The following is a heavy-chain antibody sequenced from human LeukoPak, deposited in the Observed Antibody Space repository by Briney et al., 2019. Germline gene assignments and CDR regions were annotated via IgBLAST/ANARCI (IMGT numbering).Heavy chain of an antibody. CDR3: ARGLVEMATIYFDY. CDR2: IIPIFGTA. D-gene: IGHD5-24*01. V-gene: IGHV1-69*13. J-gene: IGHJ4*02. Sequence: ASVKVSCKASGGTFSSYAISWVRQAPGQGLEWMGGIIPIFGTANYAQKFQGRVTITADESTSTAYMELSSLRSEDTAVYYCARGLVEMATIYFDYWGQGTLVTVSS. CDR1: GGTFSSYA.